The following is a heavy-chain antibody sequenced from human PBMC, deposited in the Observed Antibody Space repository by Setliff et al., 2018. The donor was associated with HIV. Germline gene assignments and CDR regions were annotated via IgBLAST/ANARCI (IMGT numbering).Heavy chain of an antibody. CDR3: ARSTRSATPFFDY. CDR1: GGSISSGGYY. J-gene: IGHJ4*02. D-gene: IGHD2-2*02. V-gene: IGHV4-31*03. CDR2: IYYSGGT. Sequence: TSETLSLTCSVSGGSISSGGYYWSWIRQHPGKGLEWIGYIYYSGGTYYNPSLKSRVTISVDTSKNQFYLILSSVTAADTAVYYCARSTRSATPFFDYWGQGTLVTVSS.